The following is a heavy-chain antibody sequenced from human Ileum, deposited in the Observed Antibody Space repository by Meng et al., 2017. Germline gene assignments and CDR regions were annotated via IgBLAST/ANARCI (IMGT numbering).Heavy chain of an antibody. J-gene: IGHJ5*02. D-gene: IGHD1-14*01. Sequence: QLQRSGSGPGPWKPPATPSPVCPVSGGAYSRTSYFRGWIRQPPGKGLEWIGGFYYSGSTYYKSSLKSRVTISGDTSKNQFSLKLSSVTAEDTAVYYRATCIRGRPWFDPWGQGTLVTVSS. CDR1: GGAYSRTSYF. CDR3: ATCIRGRPWFDP. CDR2: FYYSGST. V-gene: IGHV4-39*07.